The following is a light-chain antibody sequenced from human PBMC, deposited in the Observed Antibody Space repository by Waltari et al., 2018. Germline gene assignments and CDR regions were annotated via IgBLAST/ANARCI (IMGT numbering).Light chain of an antibody. CDR1: QSVLYSSNNKNY. Sequence: DIVMTQSPDSLAVSLGERATINCKSSQSVLYSSNNKNYLAWHQQKPGQPPKLLIYWASTRESGVPDRFSCSGSGTDFTLTISSLQAEDVAVYYCQQYYSTPPTFGPGTKVDIK. CDR2: WAS. CDR3: QQYYSTPPT. V-gene: IGKV4-1*01. J-gene: IGKJ3*01.